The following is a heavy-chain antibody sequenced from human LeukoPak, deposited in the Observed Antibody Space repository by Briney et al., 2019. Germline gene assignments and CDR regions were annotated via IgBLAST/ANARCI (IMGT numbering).Heavy chain of an antibody. V-gene: IGHV1-69*04. CDR2: IIPMFGRA. D-gene: IGHD1-1*01. CDR1: GGTFSSYA. J-gene: IGHJ3*02. CDR3: AREGRQLEREDGFDI. Sequence: GSSVKVSCKASGGTFSSYAISWVRQAPGQGLEWMGRIIPMFGRAKYAQKFQGRVTITADKSTSTAYMELSSLRSEDTAVYYCAREGRQLEREDGFDIWGQGTLVSVSS.